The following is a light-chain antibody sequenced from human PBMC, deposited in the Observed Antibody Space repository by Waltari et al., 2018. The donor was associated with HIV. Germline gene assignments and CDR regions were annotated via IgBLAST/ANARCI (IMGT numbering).Light chain of an antibody. CDR1: KLGDKY. CDR3: QTWDSTTGV. J-gene: IGLJ1*01. Sequence: SFELTQPPSLSVSPGQTVNISCSGDKLGDKYVCWFQQKSGQSPVLVMFQDRKRPSGRPERFSGSNSGNTATMTISGTQPIDEGDYYCQTWDSTTGVFGTGTRLTVL. V-gene: IGLV3-1*01. CDR2: QDR.